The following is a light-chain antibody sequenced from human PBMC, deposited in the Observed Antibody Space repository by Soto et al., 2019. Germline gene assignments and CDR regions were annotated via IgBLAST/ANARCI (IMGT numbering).Light chain of an antibody. CDR2: AAS. CDR3: QKYDTAPQT. J-gene: IGKJ1*01. CDR1: QGIIDY. Sequence: DIQMTQSPSSLSASVGDTVTITCRASQGIIDYLAWFQQRPGKAPKLLIYAASTLQTGVPSRFSGSGAGTDFTLIIRSLQPEDVATDYCQKYDTAPQTFGPGTRVEI. V-gene: IGKV1-27*01.